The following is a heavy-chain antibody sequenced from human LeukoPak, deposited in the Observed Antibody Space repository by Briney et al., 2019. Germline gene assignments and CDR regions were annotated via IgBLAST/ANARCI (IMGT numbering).Heavy chain of an antibody. V-gene: IGHV4-4*07. J-gene: IGHJ6*02. CDR3: ARDGCSGGSCYSYYYYGMDV. D-gene: IGHD2-15*01. Sequence: SETLSLTCTVSGGSISSYHWSWIRQPAGKGLEWIGRIYTSGSTNYNPSLKSRVTMSVDTSKNQFSLKLSSVTAADTAVYYCARDGCSGGSCYSYYYYGMDVWGQGTTVTVPS. CDR2: IYTSGST. CDR1: GGSISSYH.